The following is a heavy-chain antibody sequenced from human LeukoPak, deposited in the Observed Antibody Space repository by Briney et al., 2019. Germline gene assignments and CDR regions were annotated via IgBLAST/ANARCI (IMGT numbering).Heavy chain of an antibody. Sequence: GGSLRLSCAASGFAFNTYAMSWVRQAPGKGLEWVSVISGSGDSIFYADSVKGRFTISRDNSRSTLYHQMNSLRVEDTAVYYCTKLGLLAYCGGDCRGMDVWGQGTTVTVSS. CDR1: GFAFNTYA. V-gene: IGHV3-23*01. J-gene: IGHJ6*02. CDR2: ISGSGDSI. CDR3: TKLGLLAYCGGDCRGMDV. D-gene: IGHD2-21*02.